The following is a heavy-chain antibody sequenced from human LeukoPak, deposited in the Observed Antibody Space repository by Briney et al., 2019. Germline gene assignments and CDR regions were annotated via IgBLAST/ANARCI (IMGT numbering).Heavy chain of an antibody. D-gene: IGHD3-10*01. Sequence: QSGGSLRLSCTASGFTFGDYAMSWVRQAPGKGLEWVSGISGSGGRTYYADSVKGRFTISRDNSKNTLYLQMNSLRAEDTAVYYCAATYGSGSRGDAFDIWGQGTMVTVSS. CDR2: ISGSGGRT. CDR3: AATYGSGSRGDAFDI. J-gene: IGHJ3*02. CDR1: GFTFGDYA. V-gene: IGHV3-23*01.